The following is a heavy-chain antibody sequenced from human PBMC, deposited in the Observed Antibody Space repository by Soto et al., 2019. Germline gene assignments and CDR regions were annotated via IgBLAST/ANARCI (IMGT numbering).Heavy chain of an antibody. V-gene: IGHV1-3*01. Sequence: GASVKVSCKASGYTFTSYAMHWVRQAPGQRLEWMGWINAGNGNTKYSQKFQGRVTITRDTSASTAYMELSSLRSEDTAVYYCARDLIEMATISNWFDPWGQGTLVTVSS. D-gene: IGHD5-12*01. CDR2: INAGNGNT. CDR1: GYTFTSYA. J-gene: IGHJ5*02. CDR3: ARDLIEMATISNWFDP.